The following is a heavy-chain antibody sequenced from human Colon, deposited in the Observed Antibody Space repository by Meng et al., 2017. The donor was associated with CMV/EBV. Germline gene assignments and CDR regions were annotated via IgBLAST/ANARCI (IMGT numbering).Heavy chain of an antibody. Sequence: GESLKISCAASGFTFSSYSMNWVRQAPGKGLEWVALIAGDGSRQYYTDSVKGRFTISRDNSKNTLDLQMNSLRVEDTAVYYCAKKGPYCSRTSCPPDTFDIWGQGTMVTVSS. D-gene: IGHD2-2*01. CDR3: AKKGPYCSRTSCPPDTFDI. V-gene: IGHV3-30*02. CDR2: IAGDGSRQ. J-gene: IGHJ3*02. CDR1: GFTFSSYS.